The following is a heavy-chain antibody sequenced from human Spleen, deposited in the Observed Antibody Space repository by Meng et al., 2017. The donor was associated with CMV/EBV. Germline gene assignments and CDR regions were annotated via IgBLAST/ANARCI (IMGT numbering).Heavy chain of an antibody. Sequence: GGSLRLSCAASGFTFSSYAMHWVRQAPGKGLEWVAVISYDGSNKYYADSVKGRFIISRDNSKNTLYVQMNSLRGEDTAVYYCAKDLTTFGGVIVEYLDYWGQGTLVTVSS. CDR1: GFTFSSYA. CDR3: AKDLTTFGGVIVEYLDY. J-gene: IGHJ4*02. D-gene: IGHD3-16*02. V-gene: IGHV3-30*04. CDR2: ISYDGSNK.